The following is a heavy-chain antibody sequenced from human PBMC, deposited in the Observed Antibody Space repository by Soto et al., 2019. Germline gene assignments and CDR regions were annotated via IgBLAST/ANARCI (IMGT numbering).Heavy chain of an antibody. V-gene: IGHV1-69*12. D-gene: IGHD3-16*01. CDR2: IIPIFATA. J-gene: IGHJ6*02. CDR1: GGTFSSYA. CDR3: AQCLLGVNYYYGMDV. Sequence: QVQLVQSGAEVKKPGSSVTVSCKASGGTFSSYAINWVRQAPGQGLEWMGGIIPIFATADYAQKFQGRVTIAADESTSTAYMELSSLRSEDTAVCYCAQCLLGVNYYYGMDVWGQGTTVTVS.